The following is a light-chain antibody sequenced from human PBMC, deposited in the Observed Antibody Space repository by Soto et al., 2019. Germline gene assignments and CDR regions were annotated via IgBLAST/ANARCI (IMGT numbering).Light chain of an antibody. Sequence: HSALTQPRSVSGSPGQSVTISCTGTSSDVGGYAYVSWYQHHPGRAPKLMIYDVNKRPSGVPDRFSGSRSGNTASLTISGLQVEDEADYYCCSYASSYSDVFGTGTKLTVL. J-gene: IGLJ1*01. CDR1: SSDVGGYAY. CDR2: DVN. CDR3: CSYASSYSDV. V-gene: IGLV2-11*01.